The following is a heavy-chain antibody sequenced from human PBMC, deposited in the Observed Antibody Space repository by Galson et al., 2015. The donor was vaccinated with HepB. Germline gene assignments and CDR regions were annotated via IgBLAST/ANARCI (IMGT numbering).Heavy chain of an antibody. V-gene: IGHV1-69-2*01. CDR1: YTFTDYY. J-gene: IGHJ6*02. Sequence: YTFTDYYMHWVQQAPGKGFEWMGLVDPEDGETIYAEKFQGRVTITADTSTDTAYMELSSLRSEDTAVYYCATLRWVSELELRGGQSYGMDVWGQGTTVTVSS. CDR3: ATLRWVSELELRGGQSYGMDV. CDR2: VDPEDGET. D-gene: IGHD1-7*01.